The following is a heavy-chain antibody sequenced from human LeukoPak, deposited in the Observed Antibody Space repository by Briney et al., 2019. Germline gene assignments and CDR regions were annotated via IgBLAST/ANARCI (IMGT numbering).Heavy chain of an antibody. Sequence: GESLKIFCKGSGYSFTSYWIGWVRQMPGKGLEWMGIIYPGDSDTRYSPSFQGQVTISAGKSISTAYLQWSSLKASDTAMYYCARDYDSSVGAFDIWGQGTMVTVSS. CDR2: IYPGDSDT. V-gene: IGHV5-51*01. D-gene: IGHD3-22*01. J-gene: IGHJ3*02. CDR1: GYSFTSYW. CDR3: ARDYDSSVGAFDI.